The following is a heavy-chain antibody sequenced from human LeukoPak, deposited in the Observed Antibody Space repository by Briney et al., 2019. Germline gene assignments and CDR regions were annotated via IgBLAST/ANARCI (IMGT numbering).Heavy chain of an antibody. Sequence: SVKVSCKASGGTFSSYAISWVRQAPGQGLEWMGRIIPIFGTANYAQKFQGRATITTDESTSTAYMELSSLRSEDTAVYYCARERYYDSSGLNWFDPWGQGTLVTVSS. CDR2: IIPIFGTA. V-gene: IGHV1-69*05. D-gene: IGHD3-22*01. CDR3: ARERYYDSSGLNWFDP. J-gene: IGHJ5*02. CDR1: GGTFSSYA.